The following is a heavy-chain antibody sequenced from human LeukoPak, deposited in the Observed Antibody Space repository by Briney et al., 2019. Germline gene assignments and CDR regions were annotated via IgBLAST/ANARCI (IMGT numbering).Heavy chain of an antibody. J-gene: IGHJ6*02. V-gene: IGHV4-31*03. Sequence: PSETLSLTCSVTGGSISSGGFYWSWIRQHPGQGLEWIGYIHNSGSTYYNPSLQSRAIISLDTSKSQFSLQLNSVTAADTAVYYCARGRRGRCSSTSCQYYYYYYGMDVWGQGTTVTVSS. CDR3: ARGRRGRCSSTSCQYYYYYYGMDV. CDR1: GGSISSGGFY. CDR2: IHNSGST. D-gene: IGHD2-2*01.